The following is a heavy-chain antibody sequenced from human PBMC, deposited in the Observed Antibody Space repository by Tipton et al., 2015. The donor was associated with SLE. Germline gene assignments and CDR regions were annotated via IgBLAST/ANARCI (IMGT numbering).Heavy chain of an antibody. V-gene: IGHV4-34*01. CDR1: GFTFSDYG. J-gene: IGHJ3*01. CDR2: INHSGST. CDR3: ASGILTGNAAFDV. D-gene: IGHD3-9*01. Sequence: LRLSCAASGFTFSDYGMHWVRQAPGKGLEWIGEINHSGSTNYNPSLKSRVTISVDTSKNQFSLKLRSVTAADTAVYYCASGILTGNAAFDVWGQGTMVTVSP.